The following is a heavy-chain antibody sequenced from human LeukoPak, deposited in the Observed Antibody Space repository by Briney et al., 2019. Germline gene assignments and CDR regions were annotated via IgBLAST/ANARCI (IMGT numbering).Heavy chain of an antibody. D-gene: IGHD3-16*01. Sequence: GGSLRLSCAASGFTFSSYWMHWVRQAPGKGLVWVSRINSDGSSTSYADSVKGRFTISRDNAKNTLYLQMNSLRAEDTAVYYCARAGRRRSGEIDYWGQGTLVTVSS. V-gene: IGHV3-74*01. CDR2: INSDGSST. J-gene: IGHJ4*02. CDR1: GFTFSSYW. CDR3: ARAGRRRSGEIDY.